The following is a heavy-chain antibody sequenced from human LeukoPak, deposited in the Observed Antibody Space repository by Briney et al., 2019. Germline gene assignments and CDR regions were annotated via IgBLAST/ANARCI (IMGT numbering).Heavy chain of an antibody. J-gene: IGHJ6*02. CDR3: ARVGRYYYYGMDV. Sequence: ASVKVSCKASGYTFTGYYMHWVRQAPGQGLEWMGWINPNSGGTNYAQKFQGRVTMTRNTSISTAYMELSSLRSEDTAVYYCARVGRYYYYGMDVWGQGTTVTVSS. CDR2: INPNSGGT. CDR1: GYTFTGYY. V-gene: IGHV1-2*02.